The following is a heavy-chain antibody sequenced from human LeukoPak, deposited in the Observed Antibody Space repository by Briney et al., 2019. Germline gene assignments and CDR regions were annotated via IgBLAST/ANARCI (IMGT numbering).Heavy chain of an antibody. CDR1: GFTFSNYW. V-gene: IGHV3-7*01. J-gene: IGHJ3*02. CDR2: IKQDGGEK. D-gene: IGHD3-10*01. CDR3: ARDRGGSARHGFDAFDI. Sequence: GGSLRLSCAASGFTFSNYWMNWVRQAPGKGLEWVANIKQDGGEKSYVDSVKGRFTISRDNAKNSLHLQMNSPRAEDTAVYYCARDRGGSARHGFDAFDIWGQGTMVTVSS.